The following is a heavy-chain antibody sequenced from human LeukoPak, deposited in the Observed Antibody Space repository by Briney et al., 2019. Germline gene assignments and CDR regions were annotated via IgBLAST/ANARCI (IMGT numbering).Heavy chain of an antibody. D-gene: IGHD3-22*01. CDR3: ARDLFPTRNYYDLFDP. Sequence: ASVKVSCKASGYTFTSYGISWVRQAPGQGLEWMGWISAYNGNTNYAQKLQGRVTMTTDTSTSTAYMELRSLRSDDTAVYYCARDLFPTRNYYDLFDPWGQGTLVTVSS. V-gene: IGHV1-18*01. CDR1: GYTFTSYG. J-gene: IGHJ5*02. CDR2: ISAYNGNT.